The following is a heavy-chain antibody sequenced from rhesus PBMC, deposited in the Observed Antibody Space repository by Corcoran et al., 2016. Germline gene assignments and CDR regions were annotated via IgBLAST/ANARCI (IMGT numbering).Heavy chain of an antibody. Sequence: QVQLQESGPGLVKPSETLFLTCAASGGSISGGYSYWSWNRQPPGKGPEGVGGIYSSSGNTYYNPSLKSRVTITKDTSKNQFSRKLSSVTAAATAVYYCARDSTLPSGSYYYVVADYWGQGVLVTVSS. CDR1: GGSISGGYSY. J-gene: IGHJ4*01. CDR3: ARDSTLPSGSYYYVVADY. CDR2: IYSSSGNT. V-gene: IGHV4S12*01. D-gene: IGHD3-16*01.